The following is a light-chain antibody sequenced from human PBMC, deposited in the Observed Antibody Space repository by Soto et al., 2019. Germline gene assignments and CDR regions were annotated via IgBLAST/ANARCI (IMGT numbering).Light chain of an antibody. CDR3: QTGGTGVV. J-gene: IGLJ2*01. CDR1: SGHSSYA. V-gene: IGLV4-69*01. Sequence: QSVLTQSPSASASLGASVKLTCTLSSGHSSYAIAWHQQQPEKGPRYLMKLNSDGSHSKGDGIPDRFSGSSSGAERYLTISRLQSEDEADYYCQTGGTGVVFGGGTKVTVL. CDR2: LNSDGSH.